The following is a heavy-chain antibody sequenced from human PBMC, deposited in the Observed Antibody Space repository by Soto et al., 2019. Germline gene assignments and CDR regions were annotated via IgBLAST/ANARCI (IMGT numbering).Heavy chain of an antibody. CDR3: ARVGCSGGSCYAVDY. Sequence: QVQLVQSGAEVKKPGASVKVSCKASGYTFTSYYMHWVRQAPGQGLEWMGIINPSGGSTTYAQKVQGRATMTRDTSTSTVYMELSSLRSEDTAVYYCARVGCSGGSCYAVDYWGQGTLVTVSS. CDR1: GYTFTSYY. V-gene: IGHV1-46*01. CDR2: INPSGGST. J-gene: IGHJ4*02. D-gene: IGHD2-15*01.